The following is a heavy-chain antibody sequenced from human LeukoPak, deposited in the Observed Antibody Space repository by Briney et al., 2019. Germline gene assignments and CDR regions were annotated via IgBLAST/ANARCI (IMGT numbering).Heavy chain of an antibody. CDR2: INPNSGGT. Sequence: ASVKVSCKAAGYTFTGYYMHWVRQAPGQGLEWMGRINPNSGGTNYAQKFQGRGTMTRDTSISTAYMELSRLRSDDTAVYYCARKGLATSVPFDYWGQGTLVTVSS. CDR1: GYTFTGYY. V-gene: IGHV1-2*06. CDR3: ARKGLATSVPFDY. J-gene: IGHJ4*02. D-gene: IGHD5-24*01.